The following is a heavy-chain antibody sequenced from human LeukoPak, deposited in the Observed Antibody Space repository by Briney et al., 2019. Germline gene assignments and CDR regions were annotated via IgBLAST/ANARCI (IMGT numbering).Heavy chain of an antibody. D-gene: IGHD4-17*01. J-gene: IGHJ3*02. V-gene: IGHV3-30-3*01. Sequence: GGSLRLSCAASGFTFSSYAMHWVRQAPGKGLEWVAVISYDGSNKYYADSVKGGFTISRDNSKNTLYLQMNSLRAEDTAVYYCARSLDYGDYVERDDAFDIWGQGTMVTVSS. CDR2: ISYDGSNK. CDR1: GFTFSSYA. CDR3: ARSLDYGDYVERDDAFDI.